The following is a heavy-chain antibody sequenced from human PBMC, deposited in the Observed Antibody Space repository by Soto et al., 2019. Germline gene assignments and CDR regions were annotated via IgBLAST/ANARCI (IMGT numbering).Heavy chain of an antibody. J-gene: IGHJ4*02. CDR2: IYYSGST. CDR1: GGSISSGDYY. CDR3: ARGFDYVQAFDY. Sequence: PSETLSLTCTVSGGSISSGDYYWSWIRQPPGKGLEWIGYIYYSGSTYYNPSLKSRVTISVDTSKNQFSLKLSSVTAADTAVYYCARGFDYVQAFDYWGQGTLVTVSS. D-gene: IGHD3-16*01. V-gene: IGHV4-30-4*01.